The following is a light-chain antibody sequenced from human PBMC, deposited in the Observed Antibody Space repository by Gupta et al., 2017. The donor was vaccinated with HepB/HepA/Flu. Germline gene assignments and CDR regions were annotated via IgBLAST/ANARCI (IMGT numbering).Light chain of an antibody. V-gene: IGLV2-23*01. CDR3: CSYATSNVLV. J-gene: IGLJ3*02. CDR1: SNDVGSSNV. CDR2: EDT. Sequence: QSALTQPAPVSGSSGQSITMSCTGTSNDVGSSNVVSWYQQHPGKAPKFIIYEDTKRPSGVSHRFSGSKSGNTASLTISGLQAEDEADYYCCSYATSNVLVFGGGTKLTVL.